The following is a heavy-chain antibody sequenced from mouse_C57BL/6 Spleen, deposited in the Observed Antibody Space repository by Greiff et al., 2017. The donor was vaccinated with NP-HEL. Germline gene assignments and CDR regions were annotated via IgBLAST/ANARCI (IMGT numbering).Heavy chain of an antibody. CDR3: ARGGGYYVGFAY. V-gene: IGHV1-50*01. J-gene: IGHJ3*01. CDR2: IDPSDSYT. D-gene: IGHD2-3*01. Sequence: QVHVKQPGAELVKPGASVKLSCKASGYTFTSYWMQWVKQRPGQGLEWIGEIDPSDSYTNYNQKFKGKATLTVDTSSSTAYMQLSSLTSEDSAVYYCARGGGYYVGFAYWGQGTLVTVSA. CDR1: GYTFTSYW.